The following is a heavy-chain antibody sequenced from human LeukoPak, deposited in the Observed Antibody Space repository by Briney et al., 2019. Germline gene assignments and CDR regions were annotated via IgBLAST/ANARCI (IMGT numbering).Heavy chain of an antibody. V-gene: IGHV3-23*01. CDR1: GFTFSSYA. Sequence: GGSLRLSCAASGFTFSSYAMSWVRQAPGKGLEWVSAISGSGGSTYYADSVKGRFTISRDNSKNTLYLQMNSLRAEDTAVYYCAKVPAARYYYYGMDVWGQGTTVTVSS. D-gene: IGHD2-2*01. CDR3: AKVPAARYYYYGMDV. J-gene: IGHJ6*02. CDR2: ISGSGGST.